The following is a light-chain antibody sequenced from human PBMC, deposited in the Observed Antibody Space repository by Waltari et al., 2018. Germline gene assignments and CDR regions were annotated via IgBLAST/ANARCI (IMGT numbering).Light chain of an antibody. CDR2: AAS. CDR1: QNIKSY. Sequence: DIQVTQSPSSLSAAIGDRVTIPCRTSQNIKSYLNWYLQNTGKAPKLLIYAASTLLSGVPTRFSGSGSGTDFTLTISSVQVEDVATYFCQQSYSTPLYTTGQGTKIEIK. J-gene: IGKJ2*01. CDR3: QQSYSTPLYT. V-gene: IGKV1-39*01.